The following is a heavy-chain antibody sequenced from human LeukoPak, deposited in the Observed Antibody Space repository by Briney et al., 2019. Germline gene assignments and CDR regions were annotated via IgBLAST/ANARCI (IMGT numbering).Heavy chain of an antibody. CDR1: GFTVSSCS. D-gene: IGHD3-9*01. Sequence: PGGSLRLSCAASGFTVSSCSMKWVRQAPGKGLEWVSFISSSSSYIYYADSVKGRFTISRDNAKNSLYLQMNSLRAEDTAVYYCARVVDILTGYYTVDYWGQGTLVTVSS. CDR3: ARVVDILTGYYTVDY. CDR2: ISSSSSYI. V-gene: IGHV3-21*01. J-gene: IGHJ4*02.